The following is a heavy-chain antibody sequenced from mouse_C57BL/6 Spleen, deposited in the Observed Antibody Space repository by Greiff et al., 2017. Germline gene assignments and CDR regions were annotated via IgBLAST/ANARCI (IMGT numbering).Heavy chain of an antibody. CDR1: GYTFTSYW. CDR2: IDPSDSYT. V-gene: IGHV1-69*01. J-gene: IGHJ3*01. CDR3: ARNYGSSYGVWFAY. Sequence: QVQLQQSGAELVMPGASVKLSCKASGYTFTSYWMHWVKQRPGQGLEWIGEIDPSDSYTNYNQKFKGKSTLTVDKSSSPAYMQLSSRTSEDSAVYYCARNYGSSYGVWFAYWGQGTLVTVSA. D-gene: IGHD1-1*01.